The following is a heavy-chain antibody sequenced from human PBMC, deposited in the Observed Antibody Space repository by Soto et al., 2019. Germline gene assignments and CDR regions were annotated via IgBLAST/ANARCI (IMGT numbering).Heavy chain of an antibody. CDR1: GGSISSGGYY. J-gene: IGHJ4*02. V-gene: IGHV4-31*03. D-gene: IGHD3-22*01. CDR3: ARAGPYYYDSSGYYYVYRTPFFDY. CDR2: IYYSGST. Sequence: QVQLQESGPGLVKPSQTLSLTCTVSGGSISSGGYYWSWIRQHPGKGLEWIGYIYYSGSTYYNPSLKSRVTISVDTSKNQFSLKLSSVTAADTALYYCARAGPYYYDSSGYYYVYRTPFFDYWGQGTLVTVSS.